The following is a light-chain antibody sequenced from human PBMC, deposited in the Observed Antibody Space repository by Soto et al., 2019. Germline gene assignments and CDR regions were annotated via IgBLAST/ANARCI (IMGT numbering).Light chain of an antibody. CDR1: SSDIGDYYY. V-gene: IGLV2-14*03. CDR3: QSYENILRGSV. J-gene: IGLJ2*01. CDR2: DVT. Sequence: QSALTQPASVSGSPGQSITISCTGTSSDIGDYYYVSWYQQLPGKAPKLLIFDVTHRPSGVSDRFSGSKSGTSASLTITGLRAEDEADYYCQSYENILRGSVFGGGTKLTVL.